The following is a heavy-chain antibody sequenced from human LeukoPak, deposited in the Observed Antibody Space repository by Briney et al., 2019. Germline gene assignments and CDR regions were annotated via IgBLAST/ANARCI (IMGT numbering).Heavy chain of an antibody. CDR2: IYDSGNT. CDR1: GGSISSGGYY. V-gene: IGHV4-61*08. CDR3: ARETSLTGYASGLGFNY. D-gene: IGHD6-19*01. J-gene: IGHJ4*02. Sequence: PSETLCLTCTVSGGSISSGGYYWSWIRQPPGKGLEWIGYIYDSGNTNYNPSLKSRVTISIDTSKNQFSLGLTSVTAADTATYYCARETSLTGYASGLGFNYWGQGILVTVSS.